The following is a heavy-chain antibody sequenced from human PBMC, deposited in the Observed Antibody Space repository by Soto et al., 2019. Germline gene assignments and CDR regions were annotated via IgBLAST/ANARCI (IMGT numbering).Heavy chain of an antibody. CDR1: GFTFSSYW. V-gene: IGHV3-7*01. Sequence: GGSLRLSCAASGFTFSSYWMSWVRQAPGKGLEWVANIKQDGSEKYYVDSVKGRFTISRDNAKNSLYLQMNSLRAEDTAVYYCARDLYSSPFAFDYWGQGTLVTVS. D-gene: IGHD5-18*01. CDR2: IKQDGSEK. CDR3: ARDLYSSPFAFDY. J-gene: IGHJ4*02.